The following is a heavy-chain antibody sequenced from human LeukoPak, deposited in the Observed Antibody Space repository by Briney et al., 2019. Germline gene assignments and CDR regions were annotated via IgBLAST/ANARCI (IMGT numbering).Heavy chain of an antibody. J-gene: IGHJ4*02. V-gene: IGHV4-59*08. CDR3: ARHQLRGFLDDN. CDR1: GGSISSEY. Sequence: PSETLSLTCTVSGGSISSEYWSWIRQPPGKGLEWIGCIYYSGTTNYNPSLKSRVTISIDTSKNQFSLKLTSVTAADTAVYYCARHQLRGFLDDNWGQGTLVTVSS. D-gene: IGHD3-10*01. CDR2: IYYSGTT.